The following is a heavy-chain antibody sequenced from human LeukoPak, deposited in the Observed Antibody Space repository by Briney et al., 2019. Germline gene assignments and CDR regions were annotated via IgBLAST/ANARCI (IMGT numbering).Heavy chain of an antibody. CDR3: AKDLGSSGWLARDAFDI. CDR2: ISGSGGST. Sequence: PGGSLRLSCAASGFTFSSYAMSWVRQAPGKGLEWVSAISGSGGSTYYADSVKGRFTISRDNSKNTLYLQMNSLRAEDTAVYYCAKDLGSSGWLARDAFDIWGQGTMVTVSS. V-gene: IGHV3-23*01. CDR1: GFTFSSYA. D-gene: IGHD6-19*01. J-gene: IGHJ3*02.